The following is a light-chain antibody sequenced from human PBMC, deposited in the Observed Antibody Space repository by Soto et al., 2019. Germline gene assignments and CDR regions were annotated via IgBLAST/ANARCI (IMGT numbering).Light chain of an antibody. J-gene: IGLJ1*01. CDR3: SSYTSSRRV. CDR1: SSDVGGYNY. Sequence: QSALTQPASVSGSPGQSITISCTGTSSDVGGYNYVSWYQQHPGKAPKLMIYEVSNRPSGVSNRFSGSESGNTASLTISGLQAEDAADYYCSSYTSSRRVFGTGTKLTVL. CDR2: EVS. V-gene: IGLV2-14*01.